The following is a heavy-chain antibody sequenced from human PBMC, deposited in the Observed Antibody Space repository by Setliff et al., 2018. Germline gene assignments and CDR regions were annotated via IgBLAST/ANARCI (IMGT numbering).Heavy chain of an antibody. J-gene: IGHJ3*02. D-gene: IGHD2-21*01. CDR3: DRDRYCNSWGGTSITDPHHAFDI. V-gene: IGHV1-46*03. CDR2: INPRGGLT. CDR1: GYTLTNYY. Sequence: ASVKVSCKASGYTLTNYYMHWVRQAPGQGLEWMGIINPRGGLTRYAQKFQGRVTMTRDASTSTVYIEVSSLRSEDTAVDYCDRDRYCNSWGGTSITDPHHAFDIWGQGTMVTVSS.